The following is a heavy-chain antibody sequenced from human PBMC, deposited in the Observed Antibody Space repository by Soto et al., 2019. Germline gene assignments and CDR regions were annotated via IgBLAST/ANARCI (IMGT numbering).Heavy chain of an antibody. CDR2: ISSNGGST. CDR3: VKDPKPTLSFGEFTLVY. J-gene: IGHJ4*02. CDR1: GFTFSSYV. D-gene: IGHD3-10*01. Sequence: PGGSLRLSCSASGFTFSSYVMHWVRQAPGKGLEYVSAISSNGGSTYYADSVKGRFTISRDNSKNTLYLQMSSLRAEDTAVYYCVKDPKPTLSFGEFTLVYWGPGTLLTVSS. V-gene: IGHV3-64D*06.